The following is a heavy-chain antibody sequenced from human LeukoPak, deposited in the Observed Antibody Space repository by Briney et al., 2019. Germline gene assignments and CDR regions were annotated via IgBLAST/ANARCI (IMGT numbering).Heavy chain of an antibody. CDR3: AKALAEYSSGWYGGYY. CDR2: ISYDGSNK. V-gene: IGHV3-30*18. Sequence: GGSLRLSCAASGFTFSSYGMHWVRQAPGKGLEWVSVISYDGSNKYYADSVKGRFTISRDNSKNTLYLQMNSLRAEDTAVYYCAKALAEYSSGWYGGYYWGQGTLVTVSS. D-gene: IGHD6-19*01. CDR1: GFTFSSYG. J-gene: IGHJ4*02.